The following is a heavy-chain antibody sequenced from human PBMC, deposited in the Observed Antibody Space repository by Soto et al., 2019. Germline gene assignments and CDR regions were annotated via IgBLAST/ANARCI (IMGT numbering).Heavy chain of an antibody. J-gene: IGHJ5*02. CDR2: IYYSGST. CDR1: GGSISSYY. Sequence: SETLSLTCTVSGGSISSYYWSWIRQPPGKGLEWIGYIYYSGSTNYNPSLKSRVTISVDTSKNQFSLKLSSVTAADTAVYYCARVLRYFDWSPFDPWGQGTLVTVSS. CDR3: ARVLRYFDWSPFDP. D-gene: IGHD3-9*01. V-gene: IGHV4-59*01.